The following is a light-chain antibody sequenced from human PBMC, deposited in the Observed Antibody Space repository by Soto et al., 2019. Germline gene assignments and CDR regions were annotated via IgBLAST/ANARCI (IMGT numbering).Light chain of an antibody. J-gene: IGKJ2*01. CDR1: QSASSY. CDR3: HQYSSPPAT. V-gene: IGKV3-20*01. Sequence: EILGTQSPGTLSLSPGERATLSCRTSQSASSYLAWYQHKPGQAPRLLIYGASRRATGIPDRFSASGSGTDFTLTISGLAPEDFAVYYCHQYSSPPATFGQGTKLEIK. CDR2: GAS.